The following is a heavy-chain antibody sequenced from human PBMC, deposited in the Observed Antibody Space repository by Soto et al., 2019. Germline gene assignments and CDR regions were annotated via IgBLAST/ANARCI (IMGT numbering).Heavy chain of an antibody. V-gene: IGHV1-2*04. D-gene: IGHD3-9*01. J-gene: IGHJ3*02. Sequence: VASVKVSCKASGYTFTGYYMHWVRQAPGQGLEWMGWINPNSGGTNYAQKFQGWVTMTRDTSISTAYMELSRLRSDDTAVYYCARSPYVRYFDWLLFANDAFDIWGQGTMGTVSS. CDR1: GYTFTGYY. CDR3: ARSPYVRYFDWLLFANDAFDI. CDR2: INPNSGGT.